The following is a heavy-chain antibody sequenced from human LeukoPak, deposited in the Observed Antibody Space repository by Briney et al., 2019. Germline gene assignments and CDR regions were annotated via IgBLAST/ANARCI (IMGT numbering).Heavy chain of an antibody. Sequence: SETVSLTCAVYGGSFSGYYWSWIRQPPGKGLEWIGEINHSGSTNYNPSLKSRVTISVDTSKNQFSLKLSSVTAADTAVYYCARDRGLVIYDYWGQGTLVTVSS. CDR2: INHSGST. CDR1: GGSFSGYY. D-gene: IGHD6-19*01. V-gene: IGHV4-34*01. CDR3: ARDRGLVIYDY. J-gene: IGHJ4*02.